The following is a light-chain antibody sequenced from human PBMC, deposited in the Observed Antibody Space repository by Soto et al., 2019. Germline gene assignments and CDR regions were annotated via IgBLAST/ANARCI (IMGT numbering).Light chain of an antibody. Sequence: EIVLTQSPGTLSLSPGERATLSCGASQSVSSSYLGWYQQKPGQAPRLLIYGASGRATGIPDRFSGSGSGTDFTLTISRMEPEDFAVYYCHHYGVSPSFTFGLGTQVDI. V-gene: IGKV3-20*01. CDR2: GAS. CDR1: QSVSSSY. CDR3: HHYGVSPSFT. J-gene: IGKJ3*01.